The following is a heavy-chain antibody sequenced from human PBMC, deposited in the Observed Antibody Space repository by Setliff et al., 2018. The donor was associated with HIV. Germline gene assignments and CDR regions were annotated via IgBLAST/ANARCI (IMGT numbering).Heavy chain of an antibody. CDR2: IIPIFGSA. D-gene: IGHD2-8*01. CDR3: ARDPRDCGNGVCYYLDS. CDR1: GGTFNTYS. V-gene: IGHV1-69*08. Sequence: ASVKVSCKASGGTFNTYSMNWVRQAPGQGLEWMGRIIPIFGSANYAQKFQGRVTITADKSTGTAYMELSSLRSEDTAMYYCARDPRDCGNGVCYYLDSWGQGTLVTVSS. J-gene: IGHJ4*02.